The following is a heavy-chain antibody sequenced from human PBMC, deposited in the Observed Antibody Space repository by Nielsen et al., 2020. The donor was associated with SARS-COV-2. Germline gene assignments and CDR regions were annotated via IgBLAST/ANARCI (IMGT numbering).Heavy chain of an antibody. V-gene: IGHV2-70*04. CDR1: GFSLSTSGMR. CDR2: IDWDADK. CDR3: ARTRSNMAAGPLDY. Sequence: SGPTLVQPTQTLTLTCTFSGFSLSTSGMRVSWIRQPPGKALEWLARIDWDADKFYSTSLKTRLTISKDTSKNQVVLTMTNMDPVDTATYYCARTRSNMAAGPLDYWGQGTLVTVSS. J-gene: IGHJ4*02. D-gene: IGHD6-13*01.